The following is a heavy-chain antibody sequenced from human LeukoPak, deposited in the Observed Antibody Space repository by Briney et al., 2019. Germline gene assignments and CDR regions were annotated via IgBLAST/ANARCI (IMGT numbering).Heavy chain of an antibody. J-gene: IGHJ3*02. Sequence: ASVKVSCKSSGYTFTGYYMHWVRQAPGQGLEWMGWINPNSGGTNYAQKFQGRVTMTIDKSIRTAYMELSRLTSDDPAEYYCARNIWFGESADAFDIWGQGTMVTVSS. D-gene: IGHD3-10*01. CDR1: GYTFTGYY. CDR2: INPNSGGT. V-gene: IGHV1-2*02. CDR3: ARNIWFGESADAFDI.